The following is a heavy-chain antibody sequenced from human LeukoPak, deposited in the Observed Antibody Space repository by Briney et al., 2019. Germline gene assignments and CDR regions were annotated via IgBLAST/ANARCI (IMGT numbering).Heavy chain of an antibody. J-gene: IGHJ1*01. CDR1: GFTFSSFG. CDR2: ISYDGSNK. CDR3: AKAIANDYGDDEYFQH. Sequence: GGSLRLSCAASGFTFSSFGMHWVRQAPGKGLEWVAVISYDGSNKYCADSVKGRFTISRDNSKNTLYLQMNSLRAEDTAVYYCAKAIANDYGDDEYFQHWGQGTLVTVSS. D-gene: IGHD4-17*01. V-gene: IGHV3-30*18.